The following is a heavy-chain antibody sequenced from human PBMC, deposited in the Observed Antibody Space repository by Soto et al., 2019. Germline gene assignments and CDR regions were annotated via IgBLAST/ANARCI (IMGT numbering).Heavy chain of an antibody. J-gene: IGHJ5*02. CDR1: GFTFSSCG. CDR3: AKDRYSGYGGQYHWFDP. D-gene: IGHD5-12*01. Sequence: QVQLVESGGGVVQPGRSLRLSCAASGFTFSSCGMHWVRQAPGKGLEWVAVISYDGSNKYYADSVKGRFTISRDNSKNTLYLQMNSLRAEDTVVYYCAKDRYSGYGGQYHWFDPWGQGTLVTVSS. CDR2: ISYDGSNK. V-gene: IGHV3-30*18.